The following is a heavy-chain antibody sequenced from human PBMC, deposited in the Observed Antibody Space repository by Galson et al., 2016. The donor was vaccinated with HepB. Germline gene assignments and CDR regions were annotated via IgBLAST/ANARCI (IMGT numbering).Heavy chain of an antibody. Sequence: SLRLSCAASGFTFRSYTMNWVRQAPGKGLEWVSSISSGSSYIYYADSVKGRFTISRDNAKNSLYLQMNSLRAEDTAVYYCARDRHSETWYAPLDAFDIWGQGTMVPVSS. D-gene: IGHD6-13*01. V-gene: IGHV3-21*01. CDR1: GFTFRSYT. J-gene: IGHJ3*02. CDR2: ISSGSSYI. CDR3: ARDRHSETWYAPLDAFDI.